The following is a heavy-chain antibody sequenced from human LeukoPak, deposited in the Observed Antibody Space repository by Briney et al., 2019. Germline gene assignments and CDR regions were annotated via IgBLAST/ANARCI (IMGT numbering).Heavy chain of an antibody. CDR3: GKTTVGYSSGQKPAWPVDY. D-gene: IGHD5-18*01. V-gene: IGHV3-23*01. J-gene: IGHJ4*02. CDR2: IFGSGGSP. CDR1: GFTFGSHA. Sequence: PGGSLRLSCEASGFTFGSHAMDWVRQAPGKGLGWVAGIFGSGGSPHYADPVKGRFTISSDNSRNTVYLQINSLRADDTAVYYCGKTTVGYSSGQKPAWPVDYWGQGTLVTVSS.